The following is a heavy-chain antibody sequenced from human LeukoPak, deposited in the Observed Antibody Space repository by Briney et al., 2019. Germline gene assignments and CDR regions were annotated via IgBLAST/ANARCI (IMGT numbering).Heavy chain of an antibody. V-gene: IGHV3-30*02. CDR3: AKSNYYDSSGYYPFDY. D-gene: IGHD3-22*01. Sequence: PGGSLRLSCVPSGFTFTTYGMHWVRQAPGKGLEWVAFIRYDVSYKYYPDSVKGRFTISRDNTKNTLYLQMNSLRAEDTAVYYCAKSNYYDSSGYYPFDYWGQGTLVTVSS. CDR1: GFTFTTYG. CDR2: IRYDVSYK. J-gene: IGHJ4*02.